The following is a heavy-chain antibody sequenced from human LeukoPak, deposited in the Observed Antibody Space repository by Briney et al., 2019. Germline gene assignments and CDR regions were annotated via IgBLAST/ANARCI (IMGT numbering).Heavy chain of an antibody. D-gene: IGHD5-12*01. CDR1: GYSFTNYW. Sequence: GESLKISCKGSGYSFTNYWIGWVRQMPGKGLEWMGIIFPADSDTRYSPSFQGQVTISADKFFSTAYLQWSSLKASDTAMYYCARSGYSGYEGDYWGQGTLVTVSS. CDR2: IFPADSDT. CDR3: ARSGYSGYEGDY. J-gene: IGHJ4*02. V-gene: IGHV5-51*01.